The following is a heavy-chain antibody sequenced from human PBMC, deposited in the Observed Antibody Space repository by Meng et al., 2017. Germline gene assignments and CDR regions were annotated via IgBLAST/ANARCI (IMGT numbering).Heavy chain of an antibody. CDR3: AQEKLGDPFDY. D-gene: IGHD7-27*01. Sequence: SGPTLVKPTQTLTLTYTFSGFSLSTSGVGVGWIRQPPGKALEWLALIYWDDDKRYSPSLKSRLTITKDTSKNQVVLTMTNMDPVDTATYYCAQEKLGDPFDYWGQGTLVTVSS. CDR1: GFSLSTSGVG. V-gene: IGHV2-5*02. CDR2: IYWDDDK. J-gene: IGHJ4*02.